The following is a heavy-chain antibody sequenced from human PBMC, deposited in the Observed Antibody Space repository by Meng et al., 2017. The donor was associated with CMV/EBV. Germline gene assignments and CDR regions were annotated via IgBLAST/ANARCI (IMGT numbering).Heavy chain of an antibody. CDR3: AREGSSGSAYYFDY. Sequence: SGYTFTGYYMHWVRQAPGQGLEWMGWINPNSGGTNYAQKFQGRVTMTRDTSISTVYMELSSLRSEDTAVYYCAREGSSGSAYYFDYWGQGTLVTVSS. CDR2: INPNSGGT. CDR1: GYTFTGYY. J-gene: IGHJ4*02. D-gene: IGHD6-19*01. V-gene: IGHV1-2*02.